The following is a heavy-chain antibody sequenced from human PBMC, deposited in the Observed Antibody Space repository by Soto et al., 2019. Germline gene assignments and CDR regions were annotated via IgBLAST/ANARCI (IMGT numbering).Heavy chain of an antibody. J-gene: IGHJ4*02. CDR2: IYWDDDK. Sequence: QITLNESGPTQVKPRQTLKLTCTFSGFSLTTSGVGVGWIRQSPGKAPEWLALIYWDDDKRYSPSLKSRLTITNETSKIQVVLTMADLDAADTASYYCAHRVLRTVFGLVTTAAIYFDFWGQGTPVAGSS. CDR3: AHRVLRTVFGLVTTAAIYFDF. CDR1: GFSLTTSGVG. D-gene: IGHD3-3*01. V-gene: IGHV2-5*02.